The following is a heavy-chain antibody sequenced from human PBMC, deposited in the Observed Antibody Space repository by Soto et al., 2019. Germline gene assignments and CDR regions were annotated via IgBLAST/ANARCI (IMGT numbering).Heavy chain of an antibody. J-gene: IGHJ6*03. CDR1: GGTFSSYT. CDR2: IIPILGIA. D-gene: IGHD4-17*01. V-gene: IGHV1-69*02. CDR3: ASSTVTVYYYYYYMDV. Sequence: QVQLVQSGAEVKKPGSSVKVSCKASGGTFSSYTISWVRQAPGQGLEWMGRIIPILGIANYAQKFQGRVTITADKSTSTAYMELSSLRSEDTAVYYCASSTVTVYYYYYYMDVWGKGTTVTVSS.